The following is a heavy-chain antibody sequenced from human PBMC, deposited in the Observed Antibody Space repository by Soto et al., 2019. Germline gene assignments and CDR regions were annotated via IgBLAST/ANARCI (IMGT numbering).Heavy chain of an antibody. CDR1: GFTFSSYA. CDR3: AKDLGVDDAFDI. D-gene: IGHD3-16*01. Sequence: EVQLLESGGGLVQPGGSLRLSCAASGFTFSSYAMSWVRRAPGKGLEWVSAISGSGGSTYYADSVKGRFTISRDNSKNTLYLQMNSLRAEDTAVYYCAKDLGVDDAFDIWGQGTMVTVSS. V-gene: IGHV3-23*01. CDR2: ISGSGGST. J-gene: IGHJ3*02.